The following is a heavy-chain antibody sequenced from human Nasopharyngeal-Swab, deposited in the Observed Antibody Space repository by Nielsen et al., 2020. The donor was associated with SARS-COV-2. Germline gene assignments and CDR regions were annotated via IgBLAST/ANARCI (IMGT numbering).Heavy chain of an antibody. J-gene: IGHJ4*02. V-gene: IGHV1-3*01. Sequence: WVRQAPGQRLEWTGWINAGNGNTKYSQKFQGRVTITRDTSASTAYMELSSLRSEDTAVYYCARDRAGGNGYFDYWGQGTLVTVSS. CDR3: ARDRAGGNGYFDY. CDR2: INAGNGNT. D-gene: IGHD5-24*01.